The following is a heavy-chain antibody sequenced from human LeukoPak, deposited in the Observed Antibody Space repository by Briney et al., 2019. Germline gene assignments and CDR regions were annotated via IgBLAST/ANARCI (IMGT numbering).Heavy chain of an antibody. CDR1: GGSISSYY. J-gene: IGHJ4*02. CDR3: ARSPSSRYPYFDY. V-gene: IGHV4-4*07. CDR2: IYSSGNT. Sequence: SETLSLTCTVSGGSISSYYWSWIRQPAGKGLEWIGHIYSSGNTNYNPSLKSRVTMSVDTSKNQGSLNLTSVTAADTAVYYCARSPSSRYPYFDYWGQGALVTVSS. D-gene: IGHD2-2*02.